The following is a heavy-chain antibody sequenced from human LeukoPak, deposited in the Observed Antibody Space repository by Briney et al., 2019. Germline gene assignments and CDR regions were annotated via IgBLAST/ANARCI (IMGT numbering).Heavy chain of an antibody. CDR2: IYYSGTT. D-gene: IGHD3-9*01. Sequence: PSETLSLTCTVSGGSISSYYWSWIRQPPGKGLEWIGFIYYSGTTNYNPSLKSRVTISVDTSKNQFSLKLSSVTAADTAVYYCARLRGLYYDILTGYYNSYYFDYWGQGTLVTVSS. V-gene: IGHV4-59*08. CDR1: GGSISSYY. CDR3: ARLRGLYYDILTGYYNSYYFDY. J-gene: IGHJ4*02.